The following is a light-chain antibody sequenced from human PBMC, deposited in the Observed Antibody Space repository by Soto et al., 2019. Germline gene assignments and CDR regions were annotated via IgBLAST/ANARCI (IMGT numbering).Light chain of an antibody. CDR1: QSISTW. V-gene: IGKV1-5*01. Sequence: DIQMTQSPSTLSASVGDRVTITCRASQSISTWLAWYQQKPGKAPKLLIYDASSLQSGVPSRFSGHGSGTDFTLTISSLQPDDFATYYCQQYNSYTTFGQGTKREIK. CDR3: QQYNSYTT. CDR2: DAS. J-gene: IGKJ2*01.